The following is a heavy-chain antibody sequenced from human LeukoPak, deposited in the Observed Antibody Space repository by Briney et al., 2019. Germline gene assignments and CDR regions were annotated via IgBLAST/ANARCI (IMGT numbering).Heavy chain of an antibody. V-gene: IGHV3-23*01. Sequence: GGSLRLSCAASGFTFSSYAMGWVRQAPGKGLEWVSAISGSGGSTYYADSVKGRFTISRDNSKNTLYLQMNSLRAEDTAVYYCAKGGYYDSSGPTIYWGQGTLVTVSS. CDR1: GFTFSSYA. J-gene: IGHJ4*02. CDR3: AKGGYYDSSGPTIY. D-gene: IGHD3-22*01. CDR2: ISGSGGST.